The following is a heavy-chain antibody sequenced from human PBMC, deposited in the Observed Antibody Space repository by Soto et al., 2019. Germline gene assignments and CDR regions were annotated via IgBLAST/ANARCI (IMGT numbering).Heavy chain of an antibody. CDR2: INAGNGNT. CDR1: GYTFTRYA. J-gene: IGHJ6*02. D-gene: IGHD6-13*01. Sequence: ASVKVSCKASGYTFTRYAIHWVRQAPGQRLEWMGWINAGNGNTKYSQKLQGRVTITRDTSASTAYMELSSLRSEDTAVYYCASSNIVAAPYGMDVWGQGTTVTVSS. CDR3: ASSNIVAAPYGMDV. V-gene: IGHV1-3*01.